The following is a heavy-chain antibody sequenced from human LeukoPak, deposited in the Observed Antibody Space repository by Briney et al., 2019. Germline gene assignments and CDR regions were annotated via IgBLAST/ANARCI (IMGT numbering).Heavy chain of an antibody. V-gene: IGHV4-61*02. Sequence: SETLSLTCTVSGGSITSGNFYWSWIRQPAGKGLEWIGRIYNTGSTNYNPSLKSRVTISVDRSKNQFSLMLKSVTAADRAVYYCARGVGCSESNYFDPWGQGTQATVSS. CDR2: IYNTGST. CDR1: GGSITSGNFY. D-gene: IGHD1-7*01. CDR3: ARGVGCSESNYFDP. J-gene: IGHJ5*02.